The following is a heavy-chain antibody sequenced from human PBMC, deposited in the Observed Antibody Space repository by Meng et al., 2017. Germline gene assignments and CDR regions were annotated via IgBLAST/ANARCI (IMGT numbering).Heavy chain of an antibody. D-gene: IGHD1-14*01. Sequence: QVQLQQWGAGLLKPSETLSLTCAVYGGSFSGYYWSWIRQPPGKGLEWIGEINHSGSTNYNPSLKSRVTISVDTSKSQFSLKLSSVTAADTAVYYCARTEDNWFDPWGQGTLVTVSS. V-gene: IGHV4-34*01. CDR1: GGSFSGYY. CDR3: ARTEDNWFDP. CDR2: INHSGST. J-gene: IGHJ5*02.